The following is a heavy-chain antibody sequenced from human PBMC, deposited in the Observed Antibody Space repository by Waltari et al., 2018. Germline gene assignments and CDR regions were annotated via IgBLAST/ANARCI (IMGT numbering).Heavy chain of an antibody. V-gene: IGHV1-2*06. CDR1: GYTFTGYY. Sequence: QVQLVQSGAEVKKPGASVKVSCKASGYTFTGYYMHWVRQAPGQGLEWMGRINPNSGGTNYAQKFQGRVTMTRDTSISTAYMELSRLRSDDTAVYYCARDRGRYNWNDESGIYAFDIWGQGTMVTVSS. CDR3: ARDRGRYNWNDESGIYAFDI. D-gene: IGHD1-1*01. CDR2: INPNSGGT. J-gene: IGHJ3*02.